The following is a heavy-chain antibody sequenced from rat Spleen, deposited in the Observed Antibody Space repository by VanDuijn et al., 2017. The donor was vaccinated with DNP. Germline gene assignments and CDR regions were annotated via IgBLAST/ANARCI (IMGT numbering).Heavy chain of an antibody. CDR1: GFTFSDYN. Sequence: EVQLVESGGGLVQPGRSLKLSCAASGFTFSDYNMAWVRQAPKKGLEWVATIIYDGSSTYYPDSVKGRFTISRDNAKSTLYLQMNSLRSEDTATYYCARGRITTGAMDAWGQGTSVTVSS. D-gene: IGHD1-1*01. CDR3: ARGRITTGAMDA. V-gene: IGHV5-7*01. CDR2: IIYDGSST. J-gene: IGHJ4*01.